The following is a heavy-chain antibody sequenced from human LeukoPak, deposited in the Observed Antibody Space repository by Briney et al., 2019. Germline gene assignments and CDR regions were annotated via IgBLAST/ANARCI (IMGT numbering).Heavy chain of an antibody. Sequence: GGSLRLSCAASGFTLSSYDMHWVRQATGKGLEWVSAIGTAGDTYYPGSVKGRFTISRENAKNSLYLQMNSLRAGDTAVYYCARSIGGSAFDIWGQGTMVTVSS. D-gene: IGHD2-15*01. J-gene: IGHJ3*02. CDR1: GFTLSSYD. CDR3: ARSIGGSAFDI. CDR2: IGTAGDT. V-gene: IGHV3-13*01.